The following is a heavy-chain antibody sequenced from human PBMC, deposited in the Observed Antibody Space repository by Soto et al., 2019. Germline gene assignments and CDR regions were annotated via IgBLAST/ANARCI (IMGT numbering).Heavy chain of an antibody. V-gene: IGHV4-59*08. D-gene: IGHD1-26*01. J-gene: IGHJ3*02. Sequence: QVQLQESGPGLVKPSETLSLTCTVFGGSISSYYWSWIRQPPGKGLEWIGYIYYSGSTNYNPSLKSRVTISVDTSKNQFSLKLSSVTAADTAVYYCARQGREVQDAFDIWGQGTMVTVSS. CDR1: GGSISSYY. CDR2: IYYSGST. CDR3: ARQGREVQDAFDI.